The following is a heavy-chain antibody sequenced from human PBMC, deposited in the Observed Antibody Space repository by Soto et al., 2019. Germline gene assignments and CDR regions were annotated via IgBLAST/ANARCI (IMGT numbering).Heavy chain of an antibody. Sequence: QVQLVESGGGVVQPGRSLRLSCAASGFTFSSYGMHWVRQAPGKGLEWVAAIWYDGSNRYYADSVKGRFTISRDNSKNTLYLQMNCLRAEDTAVYYCARESYTDYVHDYWGQGTLVTVSS. CDR2: IWYDGSNR. CDR1: GFTFSSYG. V-gene: IGHV3-33*01. J-gene: IGHJ4*02. CDR3: ARESYTDYVHDY. D-gene: IGHD4-17*01.